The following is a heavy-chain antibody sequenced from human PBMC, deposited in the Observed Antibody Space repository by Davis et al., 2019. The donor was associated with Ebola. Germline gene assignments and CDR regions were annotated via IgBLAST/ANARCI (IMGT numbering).Heavy chain of an antibody. J-gene: IGHJ4*02. CDR2: ISSSSSYI. V-gene: IGHV3-21*04. D-gene: IGHD3-3*01. CDR3: AKDSLRFLAQSIDY. Sequence: GESLKISCAASGFTFSSYSMNWVRQAPGKGLEWVSSISSSSSYIYYADSVKGRFTISRDNAKNSLYLQMNSLRAEDAALYYCAKDSLRFLAQSIDYWGQGTLVTVSS. CDR1: GFTFSSYS.